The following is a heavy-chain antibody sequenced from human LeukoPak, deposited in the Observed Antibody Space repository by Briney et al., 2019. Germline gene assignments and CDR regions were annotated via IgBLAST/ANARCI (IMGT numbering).Heavy chain of an antibody. CDR1: GFTFDDYA. D-gene: IGHD3-10*01. J-gene: IGHJ4*02. V-gene: IGHV3-9*01. Sequence: GGSLRLSCAASGFTFDDYAMHWVRQAPGKGLEWVSGISWNSGSIGYADSVKGRFTISRDNAKNSLYLQMNSLRPEDTAFYYCAKVLTYYPGSGSYYPDFWGQGTLVTVSS. CDR2: ISWNSGSI. CDR3: AKVLTYYPGSGSYYPDF.